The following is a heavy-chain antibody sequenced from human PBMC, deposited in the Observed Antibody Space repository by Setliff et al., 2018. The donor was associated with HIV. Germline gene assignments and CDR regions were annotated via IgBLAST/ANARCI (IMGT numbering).Heavy chain of an antibody. CDR1: GGSISGYY. J-gene: IGHJ3*02. D-gene: IGHD5-18*01. V-gene: IGHV4-59*01. Sequence: ASETLSLTCTVSGGSISGYYWSWIRQPPGRGLEWIGYIYYGGRTNYNPSLKSRVTISVDTSKNQFSLKLSSVTAADTAVYYCASSPSKRGYSYAPGGGAFNIWGQGTKVTVSS. CDR2: IYYGGRT. CDR3: ASSPSKRGYSYAPGGGAFNI.